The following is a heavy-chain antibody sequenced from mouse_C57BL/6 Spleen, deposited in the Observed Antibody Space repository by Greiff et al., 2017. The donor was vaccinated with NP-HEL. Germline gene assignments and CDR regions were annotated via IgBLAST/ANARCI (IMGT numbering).Heavy chain of an antibody. CDR1: GYAFSSSW. CDR2: IYPGDGDT. Sequence: QVQLQQSGPELVKPGASVKISCKASGYAFSSSWMNWVKQRPGKGLEWIGRIYPGDGDTNYNGKFKGKATLTADKSSSTAYMQRSSLTSEYSAVYFCARQGGYFDVWGTGTTVTVSS. CDR3: ARQGGYFDV. J-gene: IGHJ1*03. V-gene: IGHV1-82*01.